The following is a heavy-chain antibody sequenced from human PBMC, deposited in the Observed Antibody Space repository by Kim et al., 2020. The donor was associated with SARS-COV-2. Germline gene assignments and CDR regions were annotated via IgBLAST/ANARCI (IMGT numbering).Heavy chain of an antibody. D-gene: IGHD1-1*01. J-gene: IGHJ6*02. Sequence: GGSLRLSCAASRFTFSSYAMSWVRQAPGKGLEWVSAISSSSDNTYYADSVKGRFTISRDNSKNTLYLQMNSLRAEDAAVYYCAKGHAVSTGPGYGMDVWGQGSTVTVSS. CDR2: ISSSSDNT. CDR3: AKGHAVSTGPGYGMDV. CDR1: RFTFSSYA. V-gene: IGHV3-23*01.